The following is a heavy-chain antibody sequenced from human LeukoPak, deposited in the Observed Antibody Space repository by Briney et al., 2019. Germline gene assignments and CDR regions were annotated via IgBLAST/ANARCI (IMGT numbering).Heavy chain of an antibody. Sequence: GGSLRLSCAVSGFIFSSSAMSWVRQAPGKGLEWVSAISGGGDDTSYADSAWGRFTVSRDNSKNTLYLQMNSLRAEDTAVYYCAKDSRESSGHFPYYYYYHYGLDVWGQGTMVTVSS. D-gene: IGHD3-22*01. CDR1: GFIFSSSA. CDR2: ISGGGDDT. J-gene: IGHJ6*02. CDR3: AKDSRESSGHFPYYYYYHYGLDV. V-gene: IGHV3-23*01.